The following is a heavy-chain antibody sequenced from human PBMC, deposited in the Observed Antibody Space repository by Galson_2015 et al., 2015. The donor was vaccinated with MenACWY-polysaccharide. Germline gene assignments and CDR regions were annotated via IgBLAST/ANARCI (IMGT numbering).Heavy chain of an antibody. D-gene: IGHD2-2*01. CDR2: ISYDGSNK. Sequence: SLRLSCEASGFTFSTYAMHWVRQAPGKGLEWVTVISYDGSNKYYADSVKGRFTISRDSSQNSFYLQMSSLRADDTAVYYCAREYCSRTTCFGMGVWGQGTTVTVFS. CDR3: AREYCSRTTCFGMGV. J-gene: IGHJ6*02. CDR1: GFTFSTYA. V-gene: IGHV3-30*04.